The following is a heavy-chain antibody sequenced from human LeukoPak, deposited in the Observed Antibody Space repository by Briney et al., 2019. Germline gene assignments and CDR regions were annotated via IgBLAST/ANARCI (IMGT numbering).Heavy chain of an antibody. CDR3: ARDLSRSFSMIRGLIQHREFDF. Sequence: GGSLRLSCAASGFTFSSYWMSWVRQAPGKGLEWVANIKQDGSEKYYVDSVKGRFTISKDNAKNSLYLQMNSLRAEDTAVYYCARDLSRSFSMIRGLIQHREFDFWGRGTLVTVSS. J-gene: IGHJ4*02. CDR2: IKQDGSEK. D-gene: IGHD3-10*01. CDR1: GFTFSSYW. V-gene: IGHV3-7*01.